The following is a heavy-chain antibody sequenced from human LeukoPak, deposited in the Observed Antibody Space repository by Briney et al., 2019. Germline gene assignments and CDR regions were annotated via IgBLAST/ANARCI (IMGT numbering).Heavy chain of an antibody. CDR2: INPNSGGT. CDR3: ARVKDLDF. J-gene: IGHJ4*02. D-gene: IGHD2-15*01. Sequence: ASVKVSCKASGYTFTGYYIYWVRQAPGQGLEWMGWINPNSGGTNYAQKFQGRVTMTRDTSISTAYMELRSLTSDDTAVYYCARVKDLDFWGQGTPVTVSS. V-gene: IGHV1-2*02. CDR1: GYTFTGYY.